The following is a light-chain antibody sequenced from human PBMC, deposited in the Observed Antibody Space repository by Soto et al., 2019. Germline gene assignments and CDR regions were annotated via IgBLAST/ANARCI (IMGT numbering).Light chain of an antibody. CDR2: DVS. V-gene: IGKV1-5*01. J-gene: IGKJ1*01. CDR3: QQYDTYSGT. Sequence: DIQMTQSPSTPSASLGDSVTITCRASQRISGWVAWYQQKPGEAPKLLIYDVSALPRGVPARFSGSGSGTDFTLTISSLQSDDFATYYCQQYDTYSGTFGQGTRVAIK. CDR1: QRISGW.